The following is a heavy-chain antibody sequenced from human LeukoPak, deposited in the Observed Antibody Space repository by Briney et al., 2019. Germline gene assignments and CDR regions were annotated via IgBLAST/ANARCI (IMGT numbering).Heavy chain of an antibody. Sequence: PSETLSLTCAVYGGSFSNYYWSWIRQPPGKGLEWIGEINDSVRINYNPSLMSRVNVSVDTSKNQFSLRLTSVTATDTAVYYCARRWNYGRNYYIDVWGNGATVSVSS. CDR1: GGSFSNYY. J-gene: IGHJ6*03. CDR3: ARRWNYGRNYYIDV. V-gene: IGHV4-34*01. D-gene: IGHD1-7*01. CDR2: INDSVRI.